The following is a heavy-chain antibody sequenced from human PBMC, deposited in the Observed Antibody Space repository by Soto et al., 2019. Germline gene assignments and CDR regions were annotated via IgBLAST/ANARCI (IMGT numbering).Heavy chain of an antibody. CDR3: ARGGHPDAFDI. J-gene: IGHJ3*02. CDR2: IYHSGST. Sequence: PSLTCAVSGGSISSGGYSWIWIRQPPGKGLEWIGYIYHSGSTYYNPSLKSRVTISVDRSKNQFSLKLSSVTAADTAVYYCARGGHPDAFDIWGQGTMVTVSS. V-gene: IGHV4-30-2*01. CDR1: GGSISSGGYS.